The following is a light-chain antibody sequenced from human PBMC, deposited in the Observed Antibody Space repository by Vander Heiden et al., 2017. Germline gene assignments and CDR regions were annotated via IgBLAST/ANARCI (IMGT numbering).Light chain of an antibody. CDR1: RSNIGNNY. V-gene: IGLV1-47*01. CDR2: KNR. J-gene: IGLJ3*02. Sequence: QSVLTQPPSASGTPGQSVTISCSGTRSNIGNNYVSCYPQFPGTAPKLLIYKNRHRRSGGPDRFSVAMSATTAYLAISGLRAEDEADYYCAAWDESMSGWVFGGGTKLTVL. CDR3: AAWDESMSGWV.